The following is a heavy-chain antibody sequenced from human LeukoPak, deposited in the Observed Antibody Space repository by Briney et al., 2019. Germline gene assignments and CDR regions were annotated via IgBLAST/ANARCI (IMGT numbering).Heavy chain of an antibody. D-gene: IGHD2-15*01. J-gene: IGHJ4*02. Sequence: ASVKVSCKASGYTFTSYGISWVRQAPGQGLEWMGWISAYNGNTNYAQKLQGRVTMTTDTSTSTAYMELRSLRSDDTAVYYSARDLDCSGGSCYEGGFDYWGQGTLVTVSS. CDR2: ISAYNGNT. CDR3: ARDLDCSGGSCYEGGFDY. V-gene: IGHV1-18*01. CDR1: GYTFTSYG.